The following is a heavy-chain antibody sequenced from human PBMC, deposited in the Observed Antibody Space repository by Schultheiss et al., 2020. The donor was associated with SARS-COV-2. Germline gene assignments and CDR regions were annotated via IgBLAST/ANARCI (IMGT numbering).Heavy chain of an antibody. J-gene: IGHJ4*02. CDR2: ISGSGGST. Sequence: GGSLRLSCAASGFTFSSYSMNWVRQAPGKGLEWVSAISGSGGSTYYADSVKGRFTISRHNSKNTLYLQMNSLRAEDTAVYNCARVIGPWRFDYWGQGTLVTVSS. CDR3: ARVIGPWRFDY. CDR1: GFTFSSYS. V-gene: IGHV3-23*01.